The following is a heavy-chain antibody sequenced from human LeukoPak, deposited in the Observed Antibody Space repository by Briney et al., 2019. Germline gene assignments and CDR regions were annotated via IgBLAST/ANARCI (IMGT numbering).Heavy chain of an antibody. V-gene: IGHV3-7*01. Sequence: QSGGSLRLSCATSGISFSNYYMSWVRQAPGKGLEWVANIRQDGSEKNYVDSVKGRFTISRDNAKNSLYLQLNSLRAEDTAVYYCRAASYWGQGTLVTVSS. CDR3: RAASY. D-gene: IGHD6-25*01. J-gene: IGHJ4*02. CDR2: IRQDGSEK. CDR1: GISFSNYY.